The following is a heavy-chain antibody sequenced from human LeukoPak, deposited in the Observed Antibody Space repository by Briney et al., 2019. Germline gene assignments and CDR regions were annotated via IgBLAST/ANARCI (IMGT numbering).Heavy chain of an antibody. D-gene: IGHD3-22*01. CDR3: ARGYDSSGYYLLRRWFDP. V-gene: IGHV1-2*02. CDR2: INPNSGGT. J-gene: IGHJ5*02. Sequence: EASVKVSCKASGYTFTGYYMHWVRQAPGQGLEWMGWINPNSGGTNYAQKLQGRVTMTTDTSTSTAYMELRSLRSDDTAVYYCARGYDSSGYYLLRRWFDPWGQGTLVTVSS. CDR1: GYTFTGYY.